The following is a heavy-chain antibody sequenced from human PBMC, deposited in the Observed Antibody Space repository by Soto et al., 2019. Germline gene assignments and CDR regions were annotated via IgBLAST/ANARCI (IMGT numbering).Heavy chain of an antibody. Sequence: PGGSLRLSCAASGFTFSDYYMRWIRQAPGKGLEWVSYISSSSSYTNYADSVRGRFTISRDNAKNSLYLQMNSLRAEDTAVYFCASLRGYSYAALGYWGQGTLVTVSS. V-gene: IGHV3-11*06. CDR2: ISSSSSYT. J-gene: IGHJ4*02. D-gene: IGHD5-18*01. CDR1: GFTFSDYY. CDR3: ASLRGYSYAALGY.